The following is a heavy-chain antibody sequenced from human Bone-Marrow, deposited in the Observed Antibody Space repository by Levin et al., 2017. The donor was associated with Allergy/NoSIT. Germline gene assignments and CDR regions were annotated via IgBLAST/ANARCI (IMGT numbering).Heavy chain of an antibody. J-gene: IGHJ5*02. V-gene: IGHV4-34*01. CDR1: GGSFSGYY. Sequence: SETLSLTCAVYGGSFSGYYWSWIRQPPGKGLEWLGEINHSGSTNYNPSLKSRVTISVDTSKNQFSLKLSSVTAADTAVYYCARGRRVPAGRPSKSRNWFDPWGQGTLVTVSS. D-gene: IGHD2-2*01. CDR3: ARGRRVPAGRPSKSRNWFDP. CDR2: INHSGST.